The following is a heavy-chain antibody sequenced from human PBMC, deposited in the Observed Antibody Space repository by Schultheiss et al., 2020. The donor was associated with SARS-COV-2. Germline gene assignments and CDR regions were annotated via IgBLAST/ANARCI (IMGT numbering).Heavy chain of an antibody. V-gene: IGHV1-2*02. CDR2: ISAYNGNT. CDR3: ARGDFWSGYGVGWAGDYYYMDV. J-gene: IGHJ6*03. Sequence: ASVKVSCKASGGTFSSYTISWVRQAPGQGLEWMGRISAYNGNTNYAQKFQGRVTMTRDTSISTAYMELSRLRSDDTAVYYCARGDFWSGYGVGWAGDYYYMDVWGKGTTVTVSS. CDR1: GGTFSSYT. D-gene: IGHD3-3*01.